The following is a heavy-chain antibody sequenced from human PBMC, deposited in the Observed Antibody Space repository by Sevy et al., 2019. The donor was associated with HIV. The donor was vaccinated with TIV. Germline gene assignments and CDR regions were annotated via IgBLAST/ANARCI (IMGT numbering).Heavy chain of an antibody. D-gene: IGHD6-19*01. CDR2: ISSSGSTI. CDR3: VREKGEQWLSVGWFDP. Sequence: GGSLRLSCAASGFTFSYYEMNWVRQAPGRGLEWVSYISSSGSTIYYADSVKGRFTISRDNAKNSLYLQMNSLRAEDTAVYYCVREKGEQWLSVGWFDPWGQGTLVTVSS. V-gene: IGHV3-48*03. J-gene: IGHJ5*02. CDR1: GFTFSYYE.